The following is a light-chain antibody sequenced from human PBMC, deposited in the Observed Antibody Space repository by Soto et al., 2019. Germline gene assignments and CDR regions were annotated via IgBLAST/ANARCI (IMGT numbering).Light chain of an antibody. CDR2: DNN. V-gene: IGLV1-51*01. Sequence: QSVLTQPPSVSAAPGQKVTISCSGSSSNIGNNYVSWYQQIPGAAPKLLIYDNNKRPSGIPDRFSGSKSGTSATLGITGLPTGDEADYYCGTWDSSLSAGVFGGGTQLTVL. J-gene: IGLJ3*02. CDR3: GTWDSSLSAGV. CDR1: SSNIGNNY.